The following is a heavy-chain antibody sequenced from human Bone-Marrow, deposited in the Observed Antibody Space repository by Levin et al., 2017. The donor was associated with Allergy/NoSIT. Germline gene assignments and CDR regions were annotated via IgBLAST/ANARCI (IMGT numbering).Heavy chain of an antibody. J-gene: IGHJ6*03. Sequence: GGSLRLSCATSGISFSAYGMHWVRQAPGKGLEWVAFIWYDGRNEYYTDSVKGRFAISRDNSKNTVYLQMNSLRDEDTALYYCAGQFQGFCNGDMCWPPPYFYMDVWGKGTTVTVSS. V-gene: IGHV3-33*01. CDR2: IWYDGRNE. CDR3: AGQFQGFCNGDMCWPPPYFYMDV. D-gene: IGHD2-15*01. CDR1: GISFSAYG.